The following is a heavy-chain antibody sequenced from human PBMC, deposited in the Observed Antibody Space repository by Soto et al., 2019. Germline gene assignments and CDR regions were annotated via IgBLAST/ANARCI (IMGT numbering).Heavy chain of an antibody. CDR2: ISYDGNEK. D-gene: IGHD3-16*02. CDR1: GFTFSYYG. V-gene: IGHV3-30*18. J-gene: IGHJ4*02. CDR3: AKALGELSPESYDY. Sequence: QVQLVESGGGVVQPGRSLRLSCEASGFTFSYYGMHWVRQAPGKGLEWVAMISYDGNEKYYADSVRGRFTISRDNSKNTLNLQMNSLRVNDTAVYHCAKALGELSPESYDYWGQGTLITVSS.